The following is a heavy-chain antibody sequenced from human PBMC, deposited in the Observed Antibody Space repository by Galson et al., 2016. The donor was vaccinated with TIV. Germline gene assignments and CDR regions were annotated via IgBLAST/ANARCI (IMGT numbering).Heavy chain of an antibody. J-gene: IGHJ6*02. CDR3: ARERRHCGDNCYLSYYFGMDV. CDR2: FSNSDYT. V-gene: IGHV3-66*03. CDR1: GFSFRNYV. Sequence: SLRLSCAASGFSFRNYVMSWVRQAPGKGLEWVSIFSNSDYTNYADSVKGRFTISRDNSKNTVYLHMSRLRAEDTAAYYCARERRHCGDNCYLSYYFGMDVWGQGTTVTVSS. D-gene: IGHD2-21*01.